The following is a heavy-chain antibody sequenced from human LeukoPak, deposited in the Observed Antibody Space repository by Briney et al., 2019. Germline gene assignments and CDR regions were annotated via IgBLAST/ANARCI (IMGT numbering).Heavy chain of an antibody. CDR3: ARHVQVHLARSGSYGNWYFDL. CDR2: INHSGST. J-gene: IGHJ2*01. Sequence: PSETLSLTCAVYGGSFSGYYWSWIRQPPGKGLEWIGEINHSGSTNYNPSLKSRVTISVDTSKNQFSLKLSSVTAADTAVYYCARHVQVHLARSGSYGNWYFDLWGRGTLVTVSS. CDR1: GGSFSGYY. V-gene: IGHV4-34*01. D-gene: IGHD3-10*01.